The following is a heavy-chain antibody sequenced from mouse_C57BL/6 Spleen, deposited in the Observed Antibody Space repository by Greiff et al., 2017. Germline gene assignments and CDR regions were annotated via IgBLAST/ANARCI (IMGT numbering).Heavy chain of an antibody. CDR1: GFSFTSYG. CDR3: ARNPVVAGYYAMDY. J-gene: IGHJ4*01. D-gene: IGHD1-1*01. Sequence: QVQLQQSGPGLVQPSPSLSISCTVSGFSFTSYGVHWVRQSPGKGLEWLGVIWSGGSTDYNAAFIARLSISKDNSKSQVFFKMNSLQADDTAVYYCARNPVVAGYYAMDYWGQGTSVTVSS. V-gene: IGHV2-2*01. CDR2: IWSGGST.